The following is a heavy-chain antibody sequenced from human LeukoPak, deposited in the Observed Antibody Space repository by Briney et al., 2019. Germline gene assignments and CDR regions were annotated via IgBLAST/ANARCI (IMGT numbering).Heavy chain of an antibody. CDR2: IKQDGSEK. CDR1: PFTFSSYW. J-gene: IGHJ4*02. CDR3: ARITDYYYDSSGYLDY. V-gene: IGHV3-7*01. Sequence: GGSLRLSCAASPFTFSSYWMSWVRQAPGKGLEWVANIKQDGSEKYYVDSVKGRFTISRDNARNSLSLQMHSLRAEDTAVYYCARITDYYYDSSGYLDYWGQGTLVTVPS. D-gene: IGHD3-22*01.